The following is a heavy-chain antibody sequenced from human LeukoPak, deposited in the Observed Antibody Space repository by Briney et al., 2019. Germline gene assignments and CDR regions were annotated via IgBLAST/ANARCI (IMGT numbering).Heavy chain of an antibody. J-gene: IGHJ4*02. CDR2: INHSGST. V-gene: IGHV4-34*01. CDR3: ARAIAAPVFFDY. D-gene: IGHD6-13*01. Sequence: PSETLSLTCAVYGGSFSGYYWSWIRQPPGKGLEWIGEINHSGSTNYNPSLKSRVTISVDTSKNQFSLKLSSVTAADTAVYCCARAIAAPVFFDYWGQGTLVTVSS. CDR1: GGSFSGYY.